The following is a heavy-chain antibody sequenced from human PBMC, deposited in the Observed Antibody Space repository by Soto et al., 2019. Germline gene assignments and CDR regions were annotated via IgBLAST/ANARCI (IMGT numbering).Heavy chain of an antibody. Sequence: QVQMVQSGAEVKKPGSSARVSCKVSGGTFSRHSISWVRQAPGQGLEWMGGIIPIFDATRYAQKLQGRFTIAADELTITFHMDLSGLRPEATAIYYCARALTSVRGSWGQGTLVTVS. CDR3: ARALTSVRGS. V-gene: IGHV1-69*01. CDR1: GGTFSRHS. CDR2: IIPIFDAT. J-gene: IGHJ4*02. D-gene: IGHD3-10*01.